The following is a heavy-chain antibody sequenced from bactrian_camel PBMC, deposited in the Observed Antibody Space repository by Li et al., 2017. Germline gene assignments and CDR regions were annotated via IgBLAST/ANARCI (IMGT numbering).Heavy chain of an antibody. Sequence: VQLVESGGGSVQAGGSLRLSCGASGSIYGGACVGWLRQAPGKEREGVAAIDSDGIASYADSVKGRFTVSRDNANNTVNLMMNSLKPEDTAMYYCAAGGCWGAWTTTWYQPQGYNYWGEGTQVTVS. CDR3: AAGGCWGAWTTTWYQPQGYNY. V-gene: IGHV3S53*01. D-gene: IGHD5*01. CDR1: GSIYGGAC. J-gene: IGHJ4*01. CDR2: IDSDGIA.